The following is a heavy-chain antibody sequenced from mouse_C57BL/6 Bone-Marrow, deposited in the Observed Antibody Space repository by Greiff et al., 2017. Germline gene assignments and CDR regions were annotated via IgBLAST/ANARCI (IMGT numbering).Heavy chain of an antibody. Sequence: QVQLQQSGAELVKPGASVKLSCKASGYTFTEYTIHWVKQRSGQGLEWIGWFYPGSGSIKYNEKFKDKATLTADKPSSTVYMELSRLTSEDSAVYFCARHEAHSHITTVVATNAMDYWGQGTSVTVSS. CDR1: GYTFTEYT. D-gene: IGHD1-1*01. V-gene: IGHV1-62-2*01. CDR2: FYPGSGSI. CDR3: ARHEAHSHITTVVATNAMDY. J-gene: IGHJ4*01.